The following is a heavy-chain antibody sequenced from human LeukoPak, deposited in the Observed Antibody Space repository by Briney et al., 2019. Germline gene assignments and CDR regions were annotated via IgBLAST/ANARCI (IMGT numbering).Heavy chain of an antibody. CDR1: GGTFSSYA. J-gene: IGHJ4*02. Sequence: SVKVSCKASGGTFSSYATSWVRQAPGQGLEWMGGIIPIFGTANYAQKFQGRVTITADESTSTAYMELSSLRSEDTAVYYCARVGDSGSYSWGQGTLVTVSS. CDR3: ARVGDSGSYS. CDR2: IIPIFGTA. D-gene: IGHD1-26*01. V-gene: IGHV1-69*01.